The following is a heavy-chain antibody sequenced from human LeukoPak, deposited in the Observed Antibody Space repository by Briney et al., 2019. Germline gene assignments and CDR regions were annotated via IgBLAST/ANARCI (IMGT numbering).Heavy chain of an antibody. CDR1: GFTFSSYS. CDR3: ARSSRYYYMDV. CDR2: ISSSSSYI. J-gene: IGHJ6*03. Sequence: GGSLRLSCAASGFTFSSYSMNWVRQAPGKGLEWVSSISSSSSYIYYADSVKGRFTISRDNAKNTLYLQMNSLRAEDTAVYYCARSSRYYYMDVWGKGTTVTVSS. V-gene: IGHV3-21*01.